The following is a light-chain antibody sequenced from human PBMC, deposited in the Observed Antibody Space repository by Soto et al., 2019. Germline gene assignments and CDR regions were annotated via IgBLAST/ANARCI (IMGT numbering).Light chain of an antibody. Sequence: ALTQPRSVSGSPGQSVTISCTGTSSDVGRYDYVSWYQQYPGEAPKLIIYDVTERPSGVPDRFSGSKSGNTASLTISGLRAEDEAAYSCCLFAGSYSYVFGSGTKVTVL. CDR3: CLFAGSYSYV. CDR2: DVT. CDR1: SSDVGRYDY. J-gene: IGLJ1*01. V-gene: IGLV2-11*01.